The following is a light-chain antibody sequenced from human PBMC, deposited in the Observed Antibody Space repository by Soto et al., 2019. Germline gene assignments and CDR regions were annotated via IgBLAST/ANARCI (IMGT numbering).Light chain of an antibody. CDR1: QSVSSNY. CDR3: QQSDKSPPIT. J-gene: IGKJ5*01. Sequence: IVMTQSPGTLSWSPWETASLSCRASQSVSSNYVACFHQKPAQAPRLLIYGASSRATGIPDRFSGSGSGTDVTLTIINLEPEDFAVYYCQQSDKSPPITFGQGTRLEIK. V-gene: IGKV3-20*01. CDR2: GAS.